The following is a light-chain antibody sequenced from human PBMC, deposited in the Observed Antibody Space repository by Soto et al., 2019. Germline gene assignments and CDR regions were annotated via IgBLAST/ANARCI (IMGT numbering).Light chain of an antibody. CDR3: QQYSNWPT. CDR2: GAS. Sequence: EIVMTQFPATLSVSPGERATLSCRASQSVSRNLAWYQQRPGQAPRLLISGASTRATGIAARFSGSGSGTEFTLTITSLQSEDSAIYYCQQYSNWPTFGQGTRREI. CDR1: QSVSRN. J-gene: IGKJ5*01. V-gene: IGKV3-15*01.